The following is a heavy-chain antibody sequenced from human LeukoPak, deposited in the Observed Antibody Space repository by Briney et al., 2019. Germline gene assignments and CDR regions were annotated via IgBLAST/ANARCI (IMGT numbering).Heavy chain of an antibody. CDR1: GFAFRDYA. J-gene: IGHJ4*02. CDR2: INENDGGT. D-gene: IGHD6-6*01. V-gene: IGHV3-23*01. Sequence: PGGSLRLSCAASGFAFRDYAMNWVRQAPGKGLEWVSSINENDGGTSYADSVKGRFTISRDNSRDTLYLQMNSLRDEDTAVYYCVRDWSARYFDYWGQGILVTVSS. CDR3: VRDWSARYFDY.